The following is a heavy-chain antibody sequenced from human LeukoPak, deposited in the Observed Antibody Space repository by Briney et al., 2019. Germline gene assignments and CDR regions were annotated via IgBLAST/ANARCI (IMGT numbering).Heavy chain of an antibody. CDR3: ARNLGPFDV. V-gene: IGHV3-30*02. D-gene: IGHD3-16*01. CDR2: IRYDGTNK. Sequence: GGSLRLSCAASGFTFITYGMHWVRQAPGKGLEWVAFIRYDGTNKYYADSVKGRFTISRDNSKNTLYLQMNSLRPEDTAVYYCARNLGPFDVRGHGTMVTVSS. CDR1: GFTFITYG. J-gene: IGHJ3*01.